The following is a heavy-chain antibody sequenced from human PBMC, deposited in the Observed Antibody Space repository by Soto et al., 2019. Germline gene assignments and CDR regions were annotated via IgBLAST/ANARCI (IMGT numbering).Heavy chain of an antibody. CDR1: GYTFTSYG. CDR2: MNANSGNT. D-gene: IGHD6-13*01. CDR3: ARAIAAAGTDAFDI. J-gene: IGHJ3*02. V-gene: IGHV1-8*02. Sequence: ASVKVSCKASGYTFTSYGISWVRQAPGQGLEWMGWMNANSGNTGYAQKFQGRVTMTRNTSISTAYMELSSLRSEDTAVYYCARAIAAAGTDAFDIWGQGTMVTVSS.